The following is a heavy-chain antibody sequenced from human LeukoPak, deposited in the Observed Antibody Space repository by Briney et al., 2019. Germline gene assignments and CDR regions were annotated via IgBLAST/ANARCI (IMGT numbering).Heavy chain of an antibody. D-gene: IGHD6-13*01. CDR3: ARATIAAAGHDAFDI. V-gene: IGHV4-34*01. CDR1: GGSFSGYY. CDR2: IYYSGST. J-gene: IGHJ3*02. Sequence: SETLSLTCAVYGGSFSGYYWGWIRQPPGKGLEWIGSIYYSGSTYYNPSLKSRVTISVDTSKNQFSLKLSSVTAADTAVYYCARATIAAAGHDAFDIWGQGTMVTVSS.